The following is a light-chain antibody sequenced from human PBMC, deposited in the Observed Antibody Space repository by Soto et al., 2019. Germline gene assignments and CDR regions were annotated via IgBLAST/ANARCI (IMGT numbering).Light chain of an antibody. CDR3: QQRQYWPPIT. J-gene: IGKJ1*01. CDR2: DAS. Sequence: EIVMSQSAATLSVSPGERATLSCRASQSIGSNLAWYQQKPGQAPRLLIYDASNRAAGIPARFSGSGSGTDFTLTISSLEPEDFAIYYCQQRQYWPPITFGQGTNVDNK. CDR1: QSIGSN. V-gene: IGKV3-11*01.